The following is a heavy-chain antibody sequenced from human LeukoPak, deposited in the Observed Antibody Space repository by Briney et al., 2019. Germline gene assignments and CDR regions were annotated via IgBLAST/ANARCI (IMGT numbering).Heavy chain of an antibody. V-gene: IGHV4-39*01. Sequence: SETLSLTCTVSGGSISSSSYYWGWIRQPPGKGLEWIGSTYYSGSTYYNPSLKSRVTISVDTSKNQFSLKLSSVTAADTAVYYCARRSYDFWSGYGNWFDPWGQGTLVTVSS. CDR1: GGSISSSSYY. CDR2: TYYSGST. D-gene: IGHD3-3*01. J-gene: IGHJ5*02. CDR3: ARRSYDFWSGYGNWFDP.